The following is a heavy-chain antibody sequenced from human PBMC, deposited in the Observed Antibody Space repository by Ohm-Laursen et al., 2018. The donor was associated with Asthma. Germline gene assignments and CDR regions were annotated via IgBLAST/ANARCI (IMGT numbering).Heavy chain of an antibody. CDR1: GYTLSSYA. CDR2: IYIRNT. J-gene: IGHJ4*02. CDR3: VRDVVDRFDF. V-gene: IGHV1-18*04. D-gene: IGHD2-21*01. Sequence: ASVKASCKASGYTLSSYAISWVRQAPGQRPEWMGWIYIRNTNYAPKFRDRITLSTDTSTNTAYMDLRSLRSDDTAVYYCVRDVVDRFDFWGQGSLVIVSS.